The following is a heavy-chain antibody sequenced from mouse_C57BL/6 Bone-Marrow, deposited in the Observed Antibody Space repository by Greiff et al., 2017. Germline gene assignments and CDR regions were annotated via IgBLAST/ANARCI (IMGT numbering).Heavy chain of an antibody. V-gene: IGHV1-62-2*01. J-gene: IGHJ3*01. CDR1: GYTFTEYT. CDR2: FYPGSGSI. CDR3: ARHEGGVWLRRGSWFAY. Sequence: QVQLQQSGAELVKPGASVKLSCKASGYTFTEYTIHWVKQRSGQGLEWIGWFYPGSGSIKYNENFKDKATLTADKSSSTVYMELSRLTSEDSAVYFCARHEGGVWLRRGSWFAYWGQGTLVTVSA. D-gene: IGHD2-2*01.